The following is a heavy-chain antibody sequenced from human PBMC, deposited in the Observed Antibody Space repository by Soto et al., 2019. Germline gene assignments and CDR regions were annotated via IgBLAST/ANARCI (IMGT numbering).Heavy chain of an antibody. Sequence: ASVKVSCKASGYTFTSYGISWVRQAPGQGLEWMGWISAYNGNTNYAQKLQGRVTITTDTSTSTAYMQLRSLGSDDTAVYYCARVYDFWSGYLSPPDDYWGQGTLVTVSS. CDR3: ARVYDFWSGYLSPPDDY. CDR2: ISAYNGNT. D-gene: IGHD3-3*01. J-gene: IGHJ4*02. V-gene: IGHV1-18*01. CDR1: GYTFTSYG.